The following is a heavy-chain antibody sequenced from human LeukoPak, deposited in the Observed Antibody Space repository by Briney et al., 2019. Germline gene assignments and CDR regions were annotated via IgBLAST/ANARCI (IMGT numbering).Heavy chain of an antibody. CDR2: ISAYNGDT. D-gene: IGHD3-22*01. J-gene: IGHJ4*02. CDR1: GYTFTSYG. V-gene: IGHV1-18*01. Sequence: GASVKVSCKASGYTFTSYGFSWVRQAPGQGLEWMGWISAYNGDTKYALNLQGRVTMTRDTSTSTVYMELSSLRSEDTAVYYCATRLANEMIGGFDYWGQGTLVTVSS. CDR3: ATRLANEMIGGFDY.